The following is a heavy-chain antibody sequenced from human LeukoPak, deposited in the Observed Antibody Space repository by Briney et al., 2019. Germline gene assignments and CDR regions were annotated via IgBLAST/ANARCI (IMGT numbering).Heavy chain of an antibody. CDR2: ISGSGGST. D-gene: IGHD3-10*01. Sequence: GGSLRLSCAASGFTFSNYGMSWVRQAPGKGLEWVSAISGSGGSTYYADSVKGRFTISRDNSKNTLYLQMNSLRAEDTAVYYCAKVAVGTMATPDFDYWGQGTLVTVSS. V-gene: IGHV3-23*01. CDR3: AKVAVGTMATPDFDY. J-gene: IGHJ4*02. CDR1: GFTFSNYG.